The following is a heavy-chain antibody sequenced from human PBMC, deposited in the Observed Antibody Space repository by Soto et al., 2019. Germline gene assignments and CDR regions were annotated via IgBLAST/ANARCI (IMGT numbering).Heavy chain of an antibody. CDR3: ARDADGYCYDY. CDR1: GFTFSSYG. J-gene: IGHJ4*02. Sequence: QVQLVESGGGVVQPGRSLRLSCAASGFTFSSYGMHWVRQAPGKGLEWVAVIWYDGSNKYYADSVKGRFTNSRDNAKNTLYLQMNSLSAEYTAVYCCARDADGYCYDYWGQGTLVTVSS. D-gene: IGHD2-21*02. CDR2: IWYDGSNK. V-gene: IGHV3-33*01.